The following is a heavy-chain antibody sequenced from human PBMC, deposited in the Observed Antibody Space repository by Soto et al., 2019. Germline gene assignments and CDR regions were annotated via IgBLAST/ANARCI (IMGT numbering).Heavy chain of an antibody. CDR1: GGSISSGGYS. CDR3: ARDRGSSSGY. J-gene: IGHJ4*02. D-gene: IGHD6-6*01. CDR2: IYHSGST. Sequence: SETLSLTCAVSGGSISSGGYSWSWIRQPPGEGLEWIGYIYHSGSTYYNPSLKSRVTISVDTSKNQFSLKLSSVTAADTAVYYCARDRGSSSGYWGQGTLVTSPQ. V-gene: IGHV4-30-2*01.